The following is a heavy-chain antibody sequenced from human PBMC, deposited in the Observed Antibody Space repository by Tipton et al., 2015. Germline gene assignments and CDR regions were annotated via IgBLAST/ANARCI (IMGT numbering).Heavy chain of an antibody. Sequence: LRLSCTVSGGSININNYYWGWIRQPPGKGLEWIANIYYTGTPFYSLSLKSRVTISVDTSKNQISLTVTSVTAADTAVYYCVGGLSGYDPFDYWGQGALVTVSS. D-gene: IGHD5-12*01. J-gene: IGHJ4*02. V-gene: IGHV4-39*07. CDR3: VGGLSGYDPFDY. CDR2: IYYTGTP. CDR1: GGSININNYY.